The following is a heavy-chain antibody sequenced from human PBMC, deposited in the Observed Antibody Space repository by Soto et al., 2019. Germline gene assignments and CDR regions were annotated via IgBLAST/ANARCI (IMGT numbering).Heavy chain of an antibody. CDR3: ARDRDGDEDFDS. CDR2: ISGTSPTT. D-gene: IGHD2-15*01. CDR1: GFAVSTYH. J-gene: IGHJ4*02. V-gene: IGHV3-48*02. Sequence: AGAQRLSCADAGFAVSTYHMNRIRQAPGKGLEWISFISGTSPTTSYADSVRGRFTISRDDARNSLYPQMNSLRDDATAVYYCARDRDGDEDFDSWFQGT.